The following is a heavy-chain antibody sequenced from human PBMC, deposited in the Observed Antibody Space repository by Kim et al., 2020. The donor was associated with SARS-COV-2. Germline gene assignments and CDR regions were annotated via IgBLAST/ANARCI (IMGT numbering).Heavy chain of an antibody. D-gene: IGHD5-18*01. CDR3: ASGYSDGANGDY. V-gene: IGHV3-74*01. CDR2: INTDGSST. Sequence: GGSLRLSCAASGFTFSSYWMHWVRQTPGKGLVWVSRINTDGSSTTYADSVKGRFTISRDNAKDTLYLQMNSLRAEDTAVYYCASGYSDGANGDYWGQGTL. J-gene: IGHJ4*02. CDR1: GFTFSSYW.